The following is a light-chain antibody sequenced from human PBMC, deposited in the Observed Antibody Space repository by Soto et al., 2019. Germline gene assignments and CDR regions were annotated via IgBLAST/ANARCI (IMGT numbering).Light chain of an antibody. CDR1: QSISSW. V-gene: IGKV1-5*01. Sequence: DIQMTQSPSTLSASVGDRVTITCRASQSISSWLAWYQQKPGKAPKLLIYDASSLESGVPSRCSSSGSGTEFPLTISGLQHDDFAIYYCQRYNSYWTFGQGTKVEIK. CDR2: DAS. J-gene: IGKJ1*01. CDR3: QRYNSYWT.